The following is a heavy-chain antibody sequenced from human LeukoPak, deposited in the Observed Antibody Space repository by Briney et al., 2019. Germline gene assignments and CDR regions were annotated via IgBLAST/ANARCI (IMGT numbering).Heavy chain of an antibody. V-gene: IGHV3-23*01. CDR2: ISGSGGST. CDR3: AKDGRYYDNSGYYFGDYFDY. J-gene: IGHJ4*02. CDR1: GFTFSSYA. Sequence: PGGSLRLSCAASGFTFSSYAMNWVRQAPGKGLEWVSAISGSGGSTYYADSVKGRFTISRDNSKNTLYLQMNSLRAEHTAVYYCAKDGRYYDNSGYYFGDYFDYWGQGTLVTVSS. D-gene: IGHD3-22*01.